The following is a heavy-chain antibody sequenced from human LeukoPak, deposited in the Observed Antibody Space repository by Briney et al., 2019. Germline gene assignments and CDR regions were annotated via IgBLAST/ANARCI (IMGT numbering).Heavy chain of an antibody. CDR1: GGSFSGYY. CDR3: ARRAMVRGVSN. CDR2: TNHSGST. J-gene: IGHJ4*02. D-gene: IGHD3-10*01. V-gene: IGHV4-34*01. Sequence: SETLSLTCAVYGGSFSGYYWSWIRQPPGKGLEWIGETNHSGSTNYNPSLKSRVTISVDTSKNQFSLKLSSVTAADTAVYYCARRAMVRGVSNWGQGTLVTVSS.